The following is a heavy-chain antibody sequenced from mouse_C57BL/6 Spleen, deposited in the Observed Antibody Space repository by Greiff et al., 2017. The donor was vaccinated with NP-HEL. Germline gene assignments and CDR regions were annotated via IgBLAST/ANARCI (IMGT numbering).Heavy chain of an antibody. D-gene: IGHD2-1*01. V-gene: IGHV1-69*01. CDR3: ARWGNYVDDAMDY. J-gene: IGHJ4*01. Sequence: QVQLQQPGAELVMPGASVKLSCKASGYTFTSYWMHWVKQRPGQGLEWIGEIDPSDSYTNYNQKFKGKSTLTVDKSSSTAYMQLSSLTSEDSAVYYCARWGNYVDDAMDYWGQGTSVTVSS. CDR1: GYTFTSYW. CDR2: IDPSDSYT.